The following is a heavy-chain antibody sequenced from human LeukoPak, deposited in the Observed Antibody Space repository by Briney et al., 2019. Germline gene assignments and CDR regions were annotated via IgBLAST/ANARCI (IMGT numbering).Heavy chain of an antibody. Sequence: PSETLSLTCTVSGGSISSGSYYWSWIRQPAGKGLEWIGRIYTSGSTNYNPSLKSRVTISVDTSKNQFSLKLSSVTAADTAVYYCVGGSYLEDYWGQGSLVTVSS. CDR2: IYTSGST. V-gene: IGHV4-61*02. CDR3: VGGSYLEDY. CDR1: GGSISSGSYY. J-gene: IGHJ4*02. D-gene: IGHD1-26*01.